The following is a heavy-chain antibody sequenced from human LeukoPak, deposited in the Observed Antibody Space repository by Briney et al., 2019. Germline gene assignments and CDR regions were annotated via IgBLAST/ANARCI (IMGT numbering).Heavy chain of an antibody. Sequence: SVTLSLTCAVYGGSFSGYYWSWIRQPPGKGLEWIGEINHSGSTNYNPSLKSRVTISVDTSKNQFSLKLSSVTAADAAVYYCARVVVPAANYYYYYYMDVWGKGTTVTVSS. V-gene: IGHV4-34*01. CDR1: GGSFSGYY. CDR3: ARVVVPAANYYYYYYMDV. D-gene: IGHD2-2*01. J-gene: IGHJ6*03. CDR2: INHSGST.